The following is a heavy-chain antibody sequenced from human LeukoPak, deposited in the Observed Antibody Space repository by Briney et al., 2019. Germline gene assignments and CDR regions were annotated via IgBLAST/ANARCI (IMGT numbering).Heavy chain of an antibody. CDR1: GFTFSSYA. Sequence: GGSLRLSCAASGFTFSSYAMHWVRQAPGKGLEWVAVISYDGSNKYYADSVKGRFTISRDNSKNTLYLQMNSLRAEDTAVCYCARNGYSSSWYVGYWGQGTLVTVSS. V-gene: IGHV3-30-3*01. D-gene: IGHD6-13*01. CDR3: ARNGYSSSWYVGY. CDR2: ISYDGSNK. J-gene: IGHJ4*02.